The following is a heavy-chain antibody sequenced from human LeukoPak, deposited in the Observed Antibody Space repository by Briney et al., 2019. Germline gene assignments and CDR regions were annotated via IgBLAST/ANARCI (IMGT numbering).Heavy chain of an antibody. D-gene: IGHD4-17*01. Sequence: GGSLRLSCAASGSRFESYWMTWVRQAPGKGLEWVASINQDGSEKYYVDSVKGRFTMSRDNAKNSVSLQMDSLRAEDTAVYYCARDIGDRPYFYYYMDFWGSGTTATVSS. J-gene: IGHJ6*03. V-gene: IGHV3-7*01. CDR1: GSRFESYW. CDR3: ARDIGDRPYFYYYMDF. CDR2: INQDGSEK.